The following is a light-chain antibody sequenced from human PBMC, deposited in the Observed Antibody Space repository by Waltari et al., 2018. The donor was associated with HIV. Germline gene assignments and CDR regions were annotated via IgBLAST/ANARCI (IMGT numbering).Light chain of an antibody. CDR1: SSDFDLHTF. CDR2: GVN. CDR3: TTYTATDSLL. V-gene: IGLV2-14*01. Sequence: SALTQPASVSGSPGQSVTLSCTGTSSDFDLHTFLSWYQQHPGRAPQLIIFGVNYRPSGISSRFSASKSGDTASLTISGLQSGDEADYYCTTYTATDSLLIGSGTKLTVL. J-gene: IGLJ2*01.